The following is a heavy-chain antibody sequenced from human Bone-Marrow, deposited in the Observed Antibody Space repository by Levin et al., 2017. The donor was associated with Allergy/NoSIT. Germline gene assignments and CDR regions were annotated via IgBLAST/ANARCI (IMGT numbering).Heavy chain of an antibody. Sequence: GGSLRLSCAASGFTFSSYAMSWVRQAPGKGLEWVSAISGSGGSTYYADSVKGRFTISRDNSKNTLYLQMNSLRAEDTAVYYCAKVYFRGYCISTSCPRTAMVTSLDYWGQGTLVTVSS. D-gene: IGHD2-2*01. CDR2: ISGSGGST. CDR1: GFTFSSYA. J-gene: IGHJ4*02. CDR3: AKVYFRGYCISTSCPRTAMVTSLDY. V-gene: IGHV3-23*01.